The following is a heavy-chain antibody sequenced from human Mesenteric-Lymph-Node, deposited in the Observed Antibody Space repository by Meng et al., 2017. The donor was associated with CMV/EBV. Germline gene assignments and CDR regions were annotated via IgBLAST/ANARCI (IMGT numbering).Heavy chain of an antibody. J-gene: IGHJ3*02. CDR1: GFTVSSNY. CDR3: ARESLSGYYGAFDI. Sequence: GGSLRISCAASGFTVSSNYMSWVRQAPGKGLEWVSVIYSGGSTYYADSVKGRFTISRDNSKNTLYLQMNSLRAEDTAVYYCARESLSGYYGAFDIWGQGTMVTVSS. CDR2: IYSGGST. D-gene: IGHD3-22*01. V-gene: IGHV3-66*02.